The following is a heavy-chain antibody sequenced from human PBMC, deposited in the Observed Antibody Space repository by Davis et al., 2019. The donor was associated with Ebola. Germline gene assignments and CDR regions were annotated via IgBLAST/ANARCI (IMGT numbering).Heavy chain of an antibody. CDR2: IIPIFGTA. J-gene: IGHJ4*02. D-gene: IGHD4-17*01. V-gene: IGHV1-69*13. CDR3: ARDHPLHYGDYGALDY. CDR1: VGTFSSYA. Sequence: AASVKVSCKASVGTFSSYAISWVRQAPGQGLEWMGGIIPIFGTANYAQKFQGRVTITADESTSTAYMELSSLRSEDTAVYYCARDHPLHYGDYGALDYWGQGTLVTVSS.